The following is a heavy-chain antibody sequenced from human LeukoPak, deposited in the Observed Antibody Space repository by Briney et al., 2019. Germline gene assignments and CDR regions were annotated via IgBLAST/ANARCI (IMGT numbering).Heavy chain of an antibody. D-gene: IGHD1-26*01. Sequence: ASVKVSCKASGGTFSSYAISWVRQAPGQGLEWMGGIIPIFGTANYAQKFQGRVTITADKSTSTAYMELSSLRSEDTAVYYCARVSEIVGATTFPFDYWGQGTLVTVSS. V-gene: IGHV1-69*06. CDR2: IIPIFGTA. J-gene: IGHJ4*02. CDR3: ARVSEIVGATTFPFDY. CDR1: GGTFSSYA.